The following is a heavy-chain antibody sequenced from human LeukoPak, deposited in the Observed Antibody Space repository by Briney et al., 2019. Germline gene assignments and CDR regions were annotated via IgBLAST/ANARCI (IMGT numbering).Heavy chain of an antibody. CDR1: GSTFSNYW. D-gene: IGHD3-10*01. J-gene: IGHJ4*02. Sequence: GGSLRLSCAASGSTFSNYWMTWVRQAPGKGLEWVANIKQDGSERDYVDSVKGRFTISRDDAKNPLYLQMNSLRAEDTAVYYCARGITMANWGQGTLVTVSS. V-gene: IGHV3-7*04. CDR2: IKQDGSER. CDR3: ARGITMAN.